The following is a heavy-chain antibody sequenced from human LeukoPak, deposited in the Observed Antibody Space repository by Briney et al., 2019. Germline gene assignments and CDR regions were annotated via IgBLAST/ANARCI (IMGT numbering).Heavy chain of an antibody. Sequence: SETLSLTCALYGGSFSGYYWRWIRHPPGKGREWIGEINHSGSTNSNPSLRSRVTISVDTSKNQFSLKLSSVTAADTAVYYCARVAPYIVVVVAATRVGAFDIWGQGTMVTVSS. CDR1: GGSFSGYY. J-gene: IGHJ3*02. CDR3: ARVAPYIVVVVAATRVGAFDI. V-gene: IGHV4-34*01. CDR2: INHSGST. D-gene: IGHD2-15*01.